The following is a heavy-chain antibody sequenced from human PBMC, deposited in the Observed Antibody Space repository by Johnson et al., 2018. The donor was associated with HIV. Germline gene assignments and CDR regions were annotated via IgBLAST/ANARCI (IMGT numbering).Heavy chain of an antibody. CDR1: GFSFSTYA. J-gene: IGHJ3*01. Sequence: VQLVESGGGLVQPGGSLRLSCAASGFSFSTYAMHWVRQAPGKGLEYVSAISSNGGSTFYANSVKGRFTIFRDNSKSTLYLQMHSLRAGDTAVYYCARVGAFGDGISLGAFDFWGQGTMVTVSS. V-gene: IGHV3-64*01. D-gene: IGHD3-10*01. CDR3: ARVGAFGDGISLGAFDF. CDR2: ISSNGGST.